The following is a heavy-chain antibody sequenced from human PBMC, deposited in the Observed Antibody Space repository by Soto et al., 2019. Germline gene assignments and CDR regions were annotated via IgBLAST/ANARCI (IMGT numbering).Heavy chain of an antibody. CDR3: AIGASCWYPYFFDS. Sequence: QAQVVQSGAEVRKPGSSVKLSCKASEGTFNSYAIAWVRQAPGQGLEWMGGIIPNYNTLNYAQKFQDRVTITADDFTNTVYMELSSRRSDDTAVYFCAIGASCWYPYFFDSWAHGTLVTVSS. V-gene: IGHV1-69*01. J-gene: IGHJ4*01. CDR1: EGTFNSYA. D-gene: IGHD6-13*01. CDR2: IIPNYNTL.